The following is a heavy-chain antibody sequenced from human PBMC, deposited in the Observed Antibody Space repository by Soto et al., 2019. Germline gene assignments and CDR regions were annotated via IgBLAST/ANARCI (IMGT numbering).Heavy chain of an antibody. J-gene: IGHJ6*02. V-gene: IGHV3-15*07. CDR3: NKVRGWYYYGMDV. Sequence: GGSLRLSCAASGFTFSNAWMNWVRQAPGKGLEWVGRIKSKTDGGTTDYAAPVKGRFTISRDDSKNTLYMQMNSLKTEETAVYYWNKVRGWYYYGMDVWGQXNTVTVSS. D-gene: IGHD6-19*01. CDR2: IKSKTDGGTT. CDR1: GFTFSNAW.